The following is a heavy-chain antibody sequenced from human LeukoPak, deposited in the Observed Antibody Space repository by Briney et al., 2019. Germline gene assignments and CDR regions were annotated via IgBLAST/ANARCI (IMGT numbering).Heavy chain of an antibody. D-gene: IGHD3-10*01. Sequence: GGCLRLSCAASGFTFSDNSMNWVRRAPGKGLEWVSYITNSGNTIYYEDSVKGRFTISRDNAKNLLYLQMNSLRDEDTAVYYCARDPLGDYYFDYWGQGTLVTVSS. CDR3: ARDPLGDYYFDY. V-gene: IGHV3-48*02. J-gene: IGHJ4*02. CDR2: ITNSGNTI. CDR1: GFTFSDNS.